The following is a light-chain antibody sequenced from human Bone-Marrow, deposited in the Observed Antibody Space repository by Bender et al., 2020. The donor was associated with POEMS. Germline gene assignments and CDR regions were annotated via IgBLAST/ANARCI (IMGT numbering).Light chain of an antibody. Sequence: QSALTQPASVSGSPGQSITISCTGTSSDVGSYNLVSWYQQHPGKPPKLIIYDVSNRPSGISNRFSGSKSGDTASLTISGLQAEDEAVYYCSSYTSNNTPNVFGAGTKVTVL. CDR2: DVS. V-gene: IGLV2-14*02. CDR1: SSDVGSYNL. CDR3: SSYTSNNTPNV. J-gene: IGLJ1*01.